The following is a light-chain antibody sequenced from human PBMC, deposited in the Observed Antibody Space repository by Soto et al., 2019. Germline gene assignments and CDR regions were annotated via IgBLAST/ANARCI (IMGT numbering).Light chain of an antibody. CDR2: DAS. J-gene: IGKJ2*01. Sequence: EIVLTQSPATLSLSPGERATLSCRASQSVSNSLAWYQQKRGQAPRLLIYDASNRATGIPARFSGSGSGTDFTLTISSLEPEDSAVYYCHQRSNWPPTFGQGTNLEIK. V-gene: IGKV3-11*01. CDR1: QSVSNS. CDR3: HQRSNWPPT.